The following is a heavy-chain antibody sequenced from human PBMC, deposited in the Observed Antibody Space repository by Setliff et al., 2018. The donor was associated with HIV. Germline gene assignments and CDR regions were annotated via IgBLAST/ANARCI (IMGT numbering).Heavy chain of an antibody. D-gene: IGHD1-7*01. Sequence: ASVKVSCKASGYTFTDYYMHWVRQAPGQGLEWMGWINPNSGGTKYAQNFQGRVAMTEDTSTDTAYMQLSSLRSEDTAVYYCTSFYKLTGTTSFDYWGQGTLVTVSS. CDR2: INPNSGGT. J-gene: IGHJ4*02. CDR1: GYTFTDYY. V-gene: IGHV1-2*02. CDR3: TSFYKLTGTTSFDY.